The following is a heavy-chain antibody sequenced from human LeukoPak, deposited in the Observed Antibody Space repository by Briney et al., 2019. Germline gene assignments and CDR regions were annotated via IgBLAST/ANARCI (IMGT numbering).Heavy chain of an antibody. V-gene: IGHV1-46*01. CDR1: GYTFTSYY. D-gene: IGHD2-2*01. J-gene: IGHJ3*02. CDR2: INPSGGST. CDR3: ARETGKPQLSHDAFDI. Sequence: ASVKVSCKASGYTFTSYYMHWVRQAPGQGLEWMGIINPSGGSTSYAQKFQGRVTMTRDTSTSTVYMELSSLRSEDTAVYYCARETGKPQLSHDAFDIWGRGTMVTVSS.